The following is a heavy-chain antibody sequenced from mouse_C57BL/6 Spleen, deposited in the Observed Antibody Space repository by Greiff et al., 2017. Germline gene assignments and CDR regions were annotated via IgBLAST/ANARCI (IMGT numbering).Heavy chain of an antibody. Sequence: QVPLPPSGAELVKPGASVKLFCKASGHTLTRYWMHWVKQRPGPGLEWIGNINPSNGGTNYNEKFKSKATLTVDKSSSTAYMQLSSLTSEDSAVYYCARAYITTVVAGDAMDYWGQGTSVTVSS. CDR3: ARAYITTVVAGDAMDY. V-gene: IGHV1-53*01. J-gene: IGHJ4*01. D-gene: IGHD1-1*01. CDR1: GHTLTRYW. CDR2: INPSNGGT.